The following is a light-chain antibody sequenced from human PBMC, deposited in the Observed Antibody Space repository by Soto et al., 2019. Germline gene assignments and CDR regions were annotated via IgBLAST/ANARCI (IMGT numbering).Light chain of an antibody. CDR3: QQYVSSPAT. Sequence: EIVLTQSPGTLSLSPGERATLSCRASQSVSNNYLAWYQQKPGQAPRLLIYDTSTRATGVPDRFSGSGSGTDFTLTISRLEPEDFAVYFCQQYVSSPATFGQGTK. V-gene: IGKV3-20*01. J-gene: IGKJ1*01. CDR1: QSVSNNY. CDR2: DTS.